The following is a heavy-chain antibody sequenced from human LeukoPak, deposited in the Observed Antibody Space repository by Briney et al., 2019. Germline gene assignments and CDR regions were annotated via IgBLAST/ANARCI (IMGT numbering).Heavy chain of an antibody. CDR1: GYTFTGYY. Sequence: GATVKLSCKASGYTFTGYYMHWVRQAPGQGLEWMGWINPNSGGTNYEQKFQGRVIMTRDTSIRTAYMELSRLTSDDTAVYYCARDRRKLLWFGGFDPWGQGTLVTVSS. CDR2: INPNSGGT. CDR3: ARDRRKLLWFGGFDP. D-gene: IGHD3-10*01. J-gene: IGHJ5*02. V-gene: IGHV1-2*02.